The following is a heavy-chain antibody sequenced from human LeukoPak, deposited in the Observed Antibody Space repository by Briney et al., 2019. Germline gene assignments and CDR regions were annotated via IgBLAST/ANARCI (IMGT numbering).Heavy chain of an antibody. Sequence: GRSLRLSCAASGFTFNDYAMHWVRQAPGKGLEWVSAISWNSGSIDYADSVKGRFTISRDNAKNSLYLQMNSLRPEDTALYYCAKDIKAYSSSGYGADYWGQGTLVTV. V-gene: IGHV3-9*01. CDR3: AKDIKAYSSSGYGADY. J-gene: IGHJ4*02. D-gene: IGHD6-13*01. CDR1: GFTFNDYA. CDR2: ISWNSGSI.